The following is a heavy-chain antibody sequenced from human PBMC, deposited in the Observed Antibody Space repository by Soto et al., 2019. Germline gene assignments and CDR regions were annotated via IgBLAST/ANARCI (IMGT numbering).Heavy chain of an antibody. D-gene: IGHD4-17*01. CDR1: GFTFSNYG. CDR3: ARGFPTVPTWLLFDS. V-gene: IGHV3-33*01. Sequence: LRLSCAASGFTFSNYGMHWVRQAPGKGLEWVAVIWYDGSNKYYADSVKGRFTISRDNSKNTLSLQMNSLRAEDTAVYYCARGFPTVPTWLLFDSWGQGALVTVSS. CDR2: IWYDGSNK. J-gene: IGHJ4*02.